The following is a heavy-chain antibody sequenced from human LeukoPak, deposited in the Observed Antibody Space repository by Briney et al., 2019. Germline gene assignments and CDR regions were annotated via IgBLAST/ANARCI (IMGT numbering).Heavy chain of an antibody. CDR1: GGSIRSGSYY. D-gene: IGHD2-2*01. CDR3: ARGPQPPLGVPAATYFDY. J-gene: IGHJ4*02. V-gene: IGHV4-61*02. Sequence: SQTLSLTCTVSGGSIRSGSYYWSWIRQPAGKGLEWIGRIYTSGSTNYNPSLKSRVTISVDTSKNQFSLKLSSVTAADTAVYYCARGPQPPLGVPAATYFDYWGQGTLVTVSS. CDR2: IYTSGST.